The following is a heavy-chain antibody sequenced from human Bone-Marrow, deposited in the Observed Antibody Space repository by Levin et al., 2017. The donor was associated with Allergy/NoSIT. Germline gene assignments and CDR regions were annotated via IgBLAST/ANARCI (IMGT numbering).Heavy chain of an antibody. V-gene: IGHV3-48*04. CDR2: ISSSESTK. CDR1: GFTFSSFS. D-gene: IGHD2-8*01. CDR3: VRVAGVPFNYYYMDL. J-gene: IGHJ6*03. Sequence: GESLKISCTTSGFTFSSFSMNWVRQAPGKGLEWVSYISSSESTKFYADFAAGRFTISRDDGRSSLFLQMNNLRVEDTAVYYCVRVAGVPFNYYYMDLWGKGTTVTVSS.